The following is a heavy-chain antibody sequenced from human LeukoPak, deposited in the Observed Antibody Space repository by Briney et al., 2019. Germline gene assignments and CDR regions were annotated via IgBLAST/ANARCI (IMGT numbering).Heavy chain of an antibody. Sequence: ASVKVSCKASGFTFTSSAMQWVRQARGQRLEWIGWIVVGSGNTNYAQKFQERVTITRDMSTSTAYMELSSLRSEDTAVYYCARALSGSYQFYYFDYWGQGTLVTVSS. J-gene: IGHJ4*02. CDR2: IVVGSGNT. CDR1: GFTFTSSA. D-gene: IGHD1-26*01. V-gene: IGHV1-58*02. CDR3: ARALSGSYQFYYFDY.